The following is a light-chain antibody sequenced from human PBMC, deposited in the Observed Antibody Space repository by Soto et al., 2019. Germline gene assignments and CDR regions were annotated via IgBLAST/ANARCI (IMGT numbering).Light chain of an antibody. V-gene: IGKV1-27*01. CDR1: QGIIDY. CDR2: AAS. Sequence: DIPMTQSPSSLSASVGDRVTITCRASQGIIDYLAWYQQKPGKAPTLLIYAASTVASGVPSRFSGGGSGTDFXLXISXLQPEDVATYYCQKYNSAPQTFGQGTKVEIK. J-gene: IGKJ1*01. CDR3: QKYNSAPQT.